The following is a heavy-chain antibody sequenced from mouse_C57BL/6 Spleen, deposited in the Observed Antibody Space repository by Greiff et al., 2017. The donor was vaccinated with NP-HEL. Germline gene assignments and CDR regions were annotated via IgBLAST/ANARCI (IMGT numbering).Heavy chain of an antibody. J-gene: IGHJ2*01. V-gene: IGHV1-5*01. CDR1: GYTFTSYW. CDR2: IYPGNSDT. Sequence: EVQLQQSGTVLARPGASVKMSCKTSGYTFTSYWMHWVKQRPGQGLEWIGAIYPGNSDTSYNQKFKGKAKLTAVTSASTAYKELSSLTNEDSAVYYGTRGDDYDMGTDFDYWGQGTTLTVSS. CDR3: TRGDDYDMGTDFDY. D-gene: IGHD2-4*01.